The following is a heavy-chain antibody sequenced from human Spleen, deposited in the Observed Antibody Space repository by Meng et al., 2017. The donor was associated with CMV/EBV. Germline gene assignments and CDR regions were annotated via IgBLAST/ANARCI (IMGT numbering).Heavy chain of an antibody. D-gene: IGHD3-22*01. CDR3: ARDRSYYYDSTGLDY. V-gene: IGHV3-43*01. CDR1: GFTFDDYT. Sequence: GGSLRLSCAASGFTFDDYTMHWVRQAPGKGLEWVSLISWDGGRTYYADSVKGRFTISRDNSKNSLYLQMNSLKTEDTALYYCARDRSYYYDSTGLDYWGQGTLVTVSS. CDR2: ISWDGGRT. J-gene: IGHJ4*02.